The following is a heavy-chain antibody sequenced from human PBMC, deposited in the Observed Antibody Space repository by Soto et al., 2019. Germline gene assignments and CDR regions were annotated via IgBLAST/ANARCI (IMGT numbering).Heavy chain of an antibody. J-gene: IGHJ4*02. V-gene: IGHV1-69*01. CDR1: GGTFSSYA. CDR2: IIPIFGTA. CDR3: ASPPQGRVGGYSLGY. Sequence: QVQLVQSGAEVKKPGSSVKVSCKASGGTFSSYAISWVRHAPGQGLEWMGGIIPIFGTANYAQKFQGRVTINADESTSTAYMELSSLRSEDTAVYYCASPPQGRVGGYSLGYWGQGTLVTVSS.